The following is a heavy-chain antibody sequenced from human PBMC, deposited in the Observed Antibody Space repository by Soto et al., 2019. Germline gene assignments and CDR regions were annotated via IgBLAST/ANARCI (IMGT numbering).Heavy chain of an antibody. CDR2: ISGSGEST. CDR3: AKGGDTSGWSYWFDP. D-gene: IGHD6-19*01. J-gene: IGHJ5*02. V-gene: IGHV3-23*01. CDR1: GFPFSNFA. Sequence: PGGSLRISCTACGFPFSNFAMSWVRQAPGKGPEWVSSISGSGESTFYAASVKGRFTISRDNSRNTLYVQMNSLRVDDTATYYCAKGGDTSGWSYWFDPWGQGTLVTVSS.